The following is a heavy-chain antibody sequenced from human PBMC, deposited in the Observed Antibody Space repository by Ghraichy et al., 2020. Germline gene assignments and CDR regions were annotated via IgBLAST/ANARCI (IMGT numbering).Heavy chain of an antibody. J-gene: IGHJ6*02. CDR3: ARASTVVRFYYYDGMDV. CDR2: ITSSSRTT. V-gene: IGHV3-48*02. CDR1: GFTFSGYS. D-gene: IGHD4-23*01. Sequence: LSLTCVGSGFTFSGYSMNWVRQSPGKGLEWVSYITSSSRTTFYADSVKGRFTISRDNAQNSLYLQMNSLRDEDTAVYYCARASTVVRFYYYDGMDVWGQGTTVTVSS.